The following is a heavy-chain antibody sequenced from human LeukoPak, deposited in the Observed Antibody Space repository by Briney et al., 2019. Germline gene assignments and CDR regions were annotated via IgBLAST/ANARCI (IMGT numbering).Heavy chain of an antibody. Sequence: GGSLRHSCAASGFTFSSYAMSWVRQAPGKGLEWVSAISGSGGSTYYADSVKGRFTISRDNSKNTLYLQMNSLRAEDTAVYYSARGTWFGELSVDYWGQGTLVTVSS. CDR1: GFTFSSYA. D-gene: IGHD3-10*01. CDR2: ISGSGGST. J-gene: IGHJ4*02. V-gene: IGHV3-23*01. CDR3: ARGTWFGELSVDY.